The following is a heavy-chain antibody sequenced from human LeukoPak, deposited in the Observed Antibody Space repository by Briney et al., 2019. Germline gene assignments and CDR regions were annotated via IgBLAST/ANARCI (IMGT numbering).Heavy chain of an antibody. CDR3: ASSTGRDGWGHLVP. CDR2: ISYSGST. D-gene: IGHD5-24*01. V-gene: IGHV4-59*08. CDR1: GGSITNYY. J-gene: IGHJ5*02. Sequence: SSETLSLTCTVSGGSITNYYWSWIRQPPGKGLEWIGYISYSGSTNYSPSLKSRVTISVDKSKNQFSLKLSSVTAADTAVYYCASSTGRDGWGHLVPWGQGTLVTVSS.